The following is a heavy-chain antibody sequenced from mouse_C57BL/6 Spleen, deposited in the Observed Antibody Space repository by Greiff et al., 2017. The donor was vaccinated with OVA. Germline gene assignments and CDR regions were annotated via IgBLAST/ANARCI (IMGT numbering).Heavy chain of an antibody. V-gene: IGHV1-15*01. Sequence: QVQLQQSGAELVRPGASVTLSCTASGYTFTDYEMHWVKQTPVHGLEWIGAIDPETGGTAYNQKFKGKAILTADKSDSTAYMEHRSLTSEDAAVYYCTREGNLAWFADWGQGTLVTVSA. CDR2: IDPETGGT. CDR3: TREGNLAWFAD. J-gene: IGHJ3*01. D-gene: IGHD2-1*01. CDR1: GYTFTDYE.